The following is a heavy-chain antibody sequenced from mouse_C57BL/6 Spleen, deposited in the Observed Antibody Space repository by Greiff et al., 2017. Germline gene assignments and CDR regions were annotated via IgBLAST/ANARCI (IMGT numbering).Heavy chain of an antibody. J-gene: IGHJ2*01. V-gene: IGHV14-1*01. D-gene: IGHD4-1*02. CDR2: IDPADGDT. Sequence: VQLKQSGAELVRPGASVKLSCTASGFNITDYYMHWVKQRPEQGLEWIGRIDPADGDTEYAPKFQGKATMTADTASNTAYLQLSSLTSEDTAVYYCTPTGSSYFDYWGQGTTLTVSS. CDR3: TPTGSSYFDY. CDR1: GFNITDYY.